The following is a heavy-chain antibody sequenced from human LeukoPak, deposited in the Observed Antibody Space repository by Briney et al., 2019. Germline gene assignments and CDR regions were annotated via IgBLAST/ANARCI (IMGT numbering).Heavy chain of an antibody. D-gene: IGHD6-19*01. CDR3: ARIMGGWHDY. CDR2: ISSSGTYT. V-gene: IGHV3-21*01. J-gene: IGHJ4*02. CDR1: GFTFYTYS. Sequence: GGSLRLSCAASGFTFYTYSMNWVRQAPGKGLEWVSSISSSGTYTYYADSVKGRFTISRGNAKNSLYLQMNSLRAEDTAVYYCARIMGGWHDYWGQGTLVTVSS.